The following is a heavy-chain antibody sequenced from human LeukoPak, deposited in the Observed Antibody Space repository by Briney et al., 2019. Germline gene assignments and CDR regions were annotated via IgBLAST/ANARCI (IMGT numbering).Heavy chain of an antibody. V-gene: IGHV1-69*13. CDR2: IIPIFGTA. D-gene: IGHD5-12*01. J-gene: IGHJ4*02. Sequence: SVKVSCKASGGTFISYAISWVRQAPGQGLEWMGGIIPIFGTANYAQKFQGRVTITADESTSTAYMELSSLRSEDTAVYYCAREGSSGYDIYFDYWGQGTLVTVSS. CDR3: AREGSSGYDIYFDY. CDR1: GGTFISYA.